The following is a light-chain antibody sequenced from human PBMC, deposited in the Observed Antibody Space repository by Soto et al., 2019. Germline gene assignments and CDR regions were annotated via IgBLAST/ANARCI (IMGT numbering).Light chain of an antibody. CDR3: QQSYSNPTWT. V-gene: IGKV1-39*01. CDR2: AAS. CDR1: PSISSY. Sequence: DIQMTQSPSSLSASVGDRVTITCRTSPSISSYLNWYQQKPGKAPKLLIYAASSLQGGVPSRFSGSGFGAEFTLTVSSLQPEDFATYYCQQSYSNPTWTFGQGTKVDIK. J-gene: IGKJ1*01.